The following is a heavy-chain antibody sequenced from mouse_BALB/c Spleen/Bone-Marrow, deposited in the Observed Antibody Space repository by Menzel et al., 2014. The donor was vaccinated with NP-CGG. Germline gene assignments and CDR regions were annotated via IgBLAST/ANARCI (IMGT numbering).Heavy chain of an antibody. D-gene: IGHD1-1*01. CDR2: IYPGDGDT. J-gene: IGHJ2*01. Sequence: VQLQQSGPELVKPGASVKISCKASGYAFSSYWMNWVKQRPGQGLEWIGRIYPGDGDTNYNGKFKGKATLTADKSSSTAYMQLSSLTSVDSAVYFCARDYYGSSYDYWGQGTTLTVSS. V-gene: IGHV1-82*01. CDR3: ARDYYGSSYDY. CDR1: GYAFSSYW.